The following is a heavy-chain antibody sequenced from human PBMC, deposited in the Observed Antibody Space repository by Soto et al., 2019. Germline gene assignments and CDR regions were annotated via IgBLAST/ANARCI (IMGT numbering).Heavy chain of an antibody. Sequence: QVQLVQSGAEVKKPGSSVKVSCKASGGTFSSYAISWVRQAPGQGLEWMGGIIPIFGTANYAQKFQGRVTITADESTSTAYMELSSLRSEDTAVYYCAREIFRYSSGWDDAFDIWGQGTMVTVSS. V-gene: IGHV1-69*01. CDR3: AREIFRYSSGWDDAFDI. CDR2: IIPIFGTA. J-gene: IGHJ3*02. D-gene: IGHD6-19*01. CDR1: GGTFSSYA.